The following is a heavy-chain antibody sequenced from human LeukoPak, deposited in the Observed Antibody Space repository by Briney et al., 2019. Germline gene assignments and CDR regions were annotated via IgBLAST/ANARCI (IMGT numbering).Heavy chain of an antibody. CDR3: ARVGVVVPAAIRGNWFDP. J-gene: IGHJ5*02. V-gene: IGHV1-2*02. CDR2: INPNSGGT. Sequence: ASVNVSCKASGYSFTGDYMHWVRQAPGQGLEGMGWINPNSGGTNYAQKFQGRVTMTRDTSISTAYMELSRLRSDDTAVYYCARVGVVVPAAIRGNWFDPWGQGTLVTVSS. CDR1: GYSFTGDY. D-gene: IGHD2-2*02.